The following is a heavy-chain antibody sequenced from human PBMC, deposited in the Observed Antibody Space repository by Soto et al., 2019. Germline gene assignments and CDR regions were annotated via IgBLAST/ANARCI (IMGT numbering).Heavy chain of an antibody. D-gene: IGHD3-9*01. Sequence: QVQLVQSGAEVKKPGASVKVSCKASGYTFSSYGISWVRQAPGQGLEWMGWISAYNDNTNYAQKLQGRVTMTTDTSTSTAYMELRSLRSADTAVYYCARGPNYDILTGNYDGMDVWGQGTTVTVSS. J-gene: IGHJ6*02. CDR2: ISAYNDNT. CDR1: GYTFSSYG. CDR3: ARGPNYDILTGNYDGMDV. V-gene: IGHV1-18*01.